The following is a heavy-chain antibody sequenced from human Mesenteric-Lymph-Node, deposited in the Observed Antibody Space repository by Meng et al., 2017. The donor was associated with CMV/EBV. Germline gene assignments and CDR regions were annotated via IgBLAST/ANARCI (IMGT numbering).Heavy chain of an antibody. CDR2: INPNSGGT. J-gene: IGHJ4*02. V-gene: IGHV1-2*02. CDR3: ARDYCSSSCQLMS. CDR1: GYTFTGYY. Sequence: ASVKVSCKASGYTFTGYYMHWVRQAPGQGLEWMGWINPNSGGTNYAQKFQGRVTMTRDTSISTAYMEVSRLRSDDTAVYYCARDYCSSSCQLMSWGQGTLVTVSS. D-gene: IGHD2-2*01.